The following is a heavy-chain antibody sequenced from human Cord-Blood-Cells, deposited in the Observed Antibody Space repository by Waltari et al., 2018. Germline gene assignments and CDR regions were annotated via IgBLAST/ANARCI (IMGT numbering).Heavy chain of an antibody. J-gene: IGHJ3*02. CDR1: GFTFTGSY. CDR3: ARVSFGGDGDYDAFDI. V-gene: IGHV1-2*04. Sequence: QVQLVQSGAEVTKPGASVKASCQASGFTFTGSYMHWVRQTPGQGLEWMGWINPNSGGTNYAQKFQGWVTMTRDTSISTAYMELSRLRSDDTAVYYCARVSFGGDGDYDAFDIWGQGTMVTVSS. D-gene: IGHD4-17*01. CDR2: INPNSGGT.